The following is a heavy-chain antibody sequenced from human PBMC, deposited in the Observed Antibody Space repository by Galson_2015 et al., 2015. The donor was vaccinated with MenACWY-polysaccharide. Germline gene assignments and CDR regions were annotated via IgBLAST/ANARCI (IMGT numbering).Heavy chain of an antibody. V-gene: IGHV3-74*01. D-gene: IGHD1-26*01. Sequence: SDGSSTSYADSVRGRFTISRDNAKNMLHLQMNGLRGEDTAVYYCTTDGGGHIVGGPHVDYWGQGTLVTVSS. J-gene: IGHJ4*02. CDR2: SDGSST. CDR3: TTDGGGHIVGGPHVDY.